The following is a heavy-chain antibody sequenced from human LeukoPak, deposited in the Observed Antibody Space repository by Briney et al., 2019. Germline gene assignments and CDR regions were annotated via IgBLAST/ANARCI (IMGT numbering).Heavy chain of an antibody. D-gene: IGHD3-22*01. Sequence: PGTSLRLSCTSSGFILSDNGMHWVRQAPGKGLEWVAGITYDGKKKDHADSVKGRFTISRDNSKNTLYFQMNSLRAEDTAVYYCAKLAGDSPISYMDVWAIGTTVIVSS. V-gene: IGHV3-30*18. J-gene: IGHJ6*04. CDR1: GFILSDNG. CDR3: AKLAGDSPISYMDV. CDR2: ITYDGKKK.